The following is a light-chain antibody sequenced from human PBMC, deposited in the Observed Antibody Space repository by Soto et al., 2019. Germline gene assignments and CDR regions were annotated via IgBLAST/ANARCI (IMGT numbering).Light chain of an antibody. CDR1: RGSVASNY. V-gene: IGLV6-57*03. CDR3: QSYDRTNVV. Sequence: NFMLTQPHSVSESPGKTITISCARSRGSVASNYVQRFQQRPGSAPTTIIYRDDQRPSGVPDRFSASVDSSSNSASLTISGLKTEDEADYYCQSYDRTNVVFGGGTKLTV. J-gene: IGLJ2*01. CDR2: RDD.